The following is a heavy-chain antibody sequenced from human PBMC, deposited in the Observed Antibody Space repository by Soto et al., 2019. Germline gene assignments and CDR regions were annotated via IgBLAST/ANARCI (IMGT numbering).Heavy chain of an antibody. CDR1: GGSISSGGYS. D-gene: IGHD2-8*01. V-gene: IGHV4-30-2*01. Sequence: SETLSLTCAVSGGSISSGGYSLSWIRQPPGKGLEWIGYIYHSGSTYYNPSLKSRVTISVDRSKNQFSLKLSSVTAADTAVYYCARDNGRYYGMDVWGQGTTVTV. J-gene: IGHJ6*02. CDR2: IYHSGST. CDR3: ARDNGRYYGMDV.